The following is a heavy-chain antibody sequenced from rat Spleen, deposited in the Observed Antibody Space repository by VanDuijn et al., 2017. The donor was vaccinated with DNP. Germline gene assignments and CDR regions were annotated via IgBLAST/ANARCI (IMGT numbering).Heavy chain of an antibody. V-gene: IGHV2-41*01. D-gene: IGHD4-3*01. Sequence: QVQLKELGPGLVQPSRTLSLTCTVSGFSLTSYTVSWVRQPPGKGLEWMGVIWKHGATRYNSALKSRLSFSKATSKSQVFLKLNSLQTEDTATYYCARDLIIRDTTSAMDAWGQGTSVTVSS. CDR3: ARDLIIRDTTSAMDA. CDR1: GFSLTSYT. J-gene: IGHJ4*01. CDR2: IWKHGAT.